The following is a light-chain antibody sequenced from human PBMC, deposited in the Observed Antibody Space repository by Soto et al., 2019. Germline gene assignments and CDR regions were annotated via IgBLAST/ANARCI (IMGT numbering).Light chain of an antibody. CDR2: SDD. CDR1: TSNVGSNV. J-gene: IGLJ3*02. CDR3: ASWDDILYGQV. Sequence: QPVLTQPTSASGPPGQRVTISCSGSTSNVGSNVVNWYQQFPGRAPRLLIYSDDLRPSWVPDRFSASKSGTSASLAISGLQSEDEADYYCASWDDILYGQVFGGGTKLTVL. V-gene: IGLV1-44*01.